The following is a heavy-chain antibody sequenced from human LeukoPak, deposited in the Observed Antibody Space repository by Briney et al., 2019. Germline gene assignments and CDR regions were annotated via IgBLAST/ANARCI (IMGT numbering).Heavy chain of an antibody. J-gene: IGHJ5*02. CDR3: ARTPLRGATFFTSYPNWFDT. D-gene: IGHD3-10*01. V-gene: IGHV4-61*02. CDR1: GGSISSGSYY. Sequence: SETLSLTCTVSGGSISSGSYYWSWLRQPAGKGLEWIGRVYSSGSTDYNPSLKSRLSISVDTSKIQFSLRLSSVTVADTAVYYCARTPLRGATFFTSYPNWFDTWGQGTLVTVSS. CDR2: VYSSGST.